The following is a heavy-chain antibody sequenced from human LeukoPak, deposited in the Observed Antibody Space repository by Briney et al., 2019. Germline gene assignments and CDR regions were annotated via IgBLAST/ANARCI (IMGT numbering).Heavy chain of an antibody. CDR1: GYIFSHFY. Sequence: ASVKVSCKASGYIFSHFYMHWVRQAPGQGLEWMGIINPSGDSTNHAQKFQGRVTMTRDTSTNTLYMELSSLRSEDTAVYYCARDLRQEAPFDYWGQGTLVTVSS. CDR3: ARDLRQEAPFDY. V-gene: IGHV1-46*01. CDR2: INPSGDST. J-gene: IGHJ4*02.